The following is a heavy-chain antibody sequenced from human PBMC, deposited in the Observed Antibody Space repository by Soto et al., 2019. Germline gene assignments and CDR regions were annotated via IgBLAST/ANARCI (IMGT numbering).Heavy chain of an antibody. CDR2: IIPIFGTA. V-gene: IGHV1-69*13. CDR1: GGTFSSYA. D-gene: IGHD5-12*01. J-gene: IGHJ4*02. CDR3: ARDARDGYIYFDY. Sequence: ASVKVSCKASGGTFSSYAISWVRQAPGQGLEWMGGIIPIFGTANYAQKFQGRVTITADESTSTAYMELSSLRSEDTAVYYCARDARDGYIYFDYWGQGTLVTVSS.